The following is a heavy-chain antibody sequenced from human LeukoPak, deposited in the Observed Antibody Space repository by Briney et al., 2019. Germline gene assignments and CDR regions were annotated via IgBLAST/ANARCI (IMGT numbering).Heavy chain of an antibody. V-gene: IGHV3-21*01. D-gene: IGHD6-13*01. Sequence: AGGPLRLSCAASGFTFSSYSMNWVRQAPGKGLEWVSSISSSSSYIYYADSVKGRFTISRDNAKNSLYLQMNSLRAEDTAVYYCARVARRYSSSWYDYWGQGTLVTVSS. CDR3: ARVARRYSSSWYDY. J-gene: IGHJ4*02. CDR2: ISSSSSYI. CDR1: GFTFSSYS.